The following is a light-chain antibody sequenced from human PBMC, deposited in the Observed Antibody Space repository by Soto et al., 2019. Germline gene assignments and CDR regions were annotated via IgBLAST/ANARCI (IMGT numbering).Light chain of an antibody. Sequence: DIVMTQSPLSLPVTPGEAASISCRSSQSLLHSNGYNYLDWYLQKPGQSPQLLIYLGSHRASGVPDRFSGSVSGTDFTLKISRVEAEDLGVYYCMQALHAWTFGQGTKVEIK. CDR1: QSLLHSNGYNY. CDR2: LGS. CDR3: MQALHAWT. J-gene: IGKJ1*01. V-gene: IGKV2-28*01.